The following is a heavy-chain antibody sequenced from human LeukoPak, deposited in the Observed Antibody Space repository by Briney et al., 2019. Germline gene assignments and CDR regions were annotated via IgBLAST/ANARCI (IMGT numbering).Heavy chain of an antibody. Sequence: GGSLRLSCAASGFTFINAWMSWVRQSPGKGLEWVSRIKNRADGGTTDYAAFVKVRFTISRDDYNSILYLQLNSARADDTAVYYCAKDPNYCDTNAFDTWGQGTMVTVSS. D-gene: IGHD3-22*01. V-gene: IGHV3-15*01. CDR1: GFTFINAW. CDR2: IKNRADGGTT. CDR3: AKDPNYCDTNAFDT. J-gene: IGHJ3*02.